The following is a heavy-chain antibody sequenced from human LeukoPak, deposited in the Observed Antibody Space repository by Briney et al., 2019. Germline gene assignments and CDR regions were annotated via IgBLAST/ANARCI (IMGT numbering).Heavy chain of an antibody. CDR1: GYTFTGYY. V-gene: IGHV1-2*06. Sequence: ASVKVSFKASGYTFTGYYMHWVRQAPGQGREWMGRINPNSGGTNYAQKFQGRVTMTRDTYISTAYMELSRLRSDDTAVYYCARDNPLYYDSSGYYSWFDPWGQGTLVTVSS. CDR3: ARDNPLYYDSSGYYSWFDP. D-gene: IGHD3-22*01. J-gene: IGHJ5*02. CDR2: INPNSGGT.